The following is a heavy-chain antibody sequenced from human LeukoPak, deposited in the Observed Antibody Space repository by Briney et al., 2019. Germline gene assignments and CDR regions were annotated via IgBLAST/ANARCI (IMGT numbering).Heavy chain of an antibody. V-gene: IGHV1-8*01. CDR1: GYTFTSYD. D-gene: IGHD2-15*01. Sequence: ASVKVSCKASGYTFTSYDINWVRQATGQGLEWMGWMNPNSGNTGYAQELQGRVTMTRNTSISTAYMEPSSLRSEDTAVYYCARGVVVAATRYYFDYWGQGTLVTVSS. J-gene: IGHJ4*02. CDR2: MNPNSGNT. CDR3: ARGVVVAATRYYFDY.